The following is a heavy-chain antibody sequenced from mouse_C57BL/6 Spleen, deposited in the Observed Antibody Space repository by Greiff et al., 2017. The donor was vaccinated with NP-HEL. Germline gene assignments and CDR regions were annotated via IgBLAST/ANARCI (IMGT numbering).Heavy chain of an antibody. CDR1: GFTFSSYG. V-gene: IGHV5-6*02. Sequence: EVKLVESGGDLVKPGGSLKLSCAASGFTFSSYGMSWVRQTPDKRLEWVATISSGGSYTYYPDSVKGRFTISRDNAKNTLYLQMSSLKSEDTAMYYCARRDVGFDYWGQGTTLTVSS. D-gene: IGHD2-14*01. J-gene: IGHJ2*01. CDR3: ARRDVGFDY. CDR2: ISSGGSYT.